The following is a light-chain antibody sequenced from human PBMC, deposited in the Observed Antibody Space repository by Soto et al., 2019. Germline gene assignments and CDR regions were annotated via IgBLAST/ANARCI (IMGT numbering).Light chain of an antibody. V-gene: IGKV1-9*01. CDR3: QQLNSYPLT. Sequence: DIQLSQSPSFLPASVGGRGNITCRASQGISTYLAWYQQKPGRAPNLLIYVASTLQSGVPSRFSGSGSGTEFTLTISSLQPEEFATDYCQQLNSYPLTVGGGTKVEIK. CDR2: VAS. J-gene: IGKJ4*01. CDR1: QGISTY.